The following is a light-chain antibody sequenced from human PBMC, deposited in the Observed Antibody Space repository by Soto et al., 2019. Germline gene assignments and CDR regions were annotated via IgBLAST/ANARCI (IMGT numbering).Light chain of an antibody. J-gene: IGKJ5*01. V-gene: IGKV3-11*01. Sequence: EIVLTQSPATLSLSPGERATLSCRASQSISTYLGWYQHKPGQAHRLLIYDASNRATGVPARFSGSGSGTDFTLTISSLEPDDSAVYYCQQRRHWPPITFGQGTRLEI. CDR2: DAS. CDR3: QQRRHWPPIT. CDR1: QSISTY.